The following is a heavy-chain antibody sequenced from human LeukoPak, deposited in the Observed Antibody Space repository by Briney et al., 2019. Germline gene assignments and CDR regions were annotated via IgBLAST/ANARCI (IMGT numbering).Heavy chain of an antibody. D-gene: IGHD5-18*01. CDR3: AKDHLLGLPWGSYFDY. CDR1: GFTFSSYD. CDR2: ISGSGGRT. V-gene: IGHV3-23*01. Sequence: GGSLRLSCAASGFTFSSYDMSWVRQAPGKGLEWVSSISGSGGRTYYADSVEGRFHISRDNSKHTLYVQMNSLRAEDTAVFFCAKDHLLGLPWGSYFDYRGQGNLVTVSS. J-gene: IGHJ4*02.